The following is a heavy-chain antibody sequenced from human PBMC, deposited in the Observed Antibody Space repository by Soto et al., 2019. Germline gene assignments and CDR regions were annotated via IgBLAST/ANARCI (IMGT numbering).Heavy chain of an antibody. CDR1: GGSFSGYY. CDR2: INHSGST. D-gene: IGHD5-12*01. V-gene: IGHV4-34*01. Sequence: SETLSLTCAVYGGSFSGYYWSWIRQPPGKGLEWIGEINHSGSTNYNPSLKSRVTISVGTSKNQFSLKLSSVTAADTAVYYCARVRPWRWLRLGWFDPWGQGTLVTVSS. CDR3: ARVRPWRWLRLGWFDP. J-gene: IGHJ5*02.